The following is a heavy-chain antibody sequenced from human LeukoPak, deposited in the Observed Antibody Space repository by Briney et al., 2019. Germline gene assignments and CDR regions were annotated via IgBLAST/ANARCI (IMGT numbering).Heavy chain of an antibody. CDR3: ARGYCTNGVCPNGFRYYDILTGYSYFDY. Sequence: SETLSLTCAVYGGSFSGYYWSWIRQPPGKGLEWIGEINHSGSTNYNPSLKSRVTISVDTSKNQFFLKLSFVTAADTAVYYCARGYCTNGVCPNGFRYYDILTGYSYFDYWGQGTLVTVSS. D-gene: IGHD3-9*01. J-gene: IGHJ4*02. CDR2: INHSGST. CDR1: GGSFSGYY. V-gene: IGHV4-34*01.